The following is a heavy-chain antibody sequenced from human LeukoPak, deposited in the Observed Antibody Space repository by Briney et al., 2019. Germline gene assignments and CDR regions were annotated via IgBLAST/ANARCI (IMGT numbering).Heavy chain of an antibody. Sequence: PGGSLRLSCAASGFTCSSYAMSWVRQAPGKGLEWVSAISGSGGSTYYADSVKGRFTISRDNSKNTLYLQMSSLRAEDTAVYYCAKHSYGSYFLDYWGQGTLVTVSS. V-gene: IGHV3-23*01. CDR3: AKHSYGSYFLDY. CDR2: ISGSGGST. J-gene: IGHJ4*02. D-gene: IGHD1-26*01. CDR1: GFTCSSYA.